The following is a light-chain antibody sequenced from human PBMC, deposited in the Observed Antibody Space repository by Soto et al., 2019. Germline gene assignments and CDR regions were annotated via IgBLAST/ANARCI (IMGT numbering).Light chain of an antibody. CDR1: QAIRND. CDR3: LHEALFPFS. Sequence: AIQMTQSPSSLSASVGDTVTFTCRASQAIRNDLGWFQQRPGKPPKLLIYGISILQTGVPSRFSGSGSGTDFSLTITGLQPEDFATYYCLHEALFPFSFGQGTMLEI. CDR2: GIS. V-gene: IGKV1-6*01. J-gene: IGKJ2*03.